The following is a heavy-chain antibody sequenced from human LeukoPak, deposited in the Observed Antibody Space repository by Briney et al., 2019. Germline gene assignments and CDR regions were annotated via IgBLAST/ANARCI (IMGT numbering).Heavy chain of an antibody. J-gene: IGHJ4*02. V-gene: IGHV3-9*03. CDR1: GFTFDDYA. D-gene: IGHD2-8*01. CDR2: ISWGSGSI. Sequence: GRSPRLSCVASGFTFDDYAMHWVRQGPGKGLEWVSGISWGSGSIGYADSVKGRFTISRDNAKNSLYLEMNSLRAEDMALYYCAKSTNGVSRSVFDSWGQGTLVTVSS. CDR3: AKSTNGVSRSVFDS.